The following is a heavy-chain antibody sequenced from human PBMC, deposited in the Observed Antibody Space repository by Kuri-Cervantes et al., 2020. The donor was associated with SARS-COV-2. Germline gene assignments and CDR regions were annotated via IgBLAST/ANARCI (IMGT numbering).Heavy chain of an antibody. D-gene: IGHD2-2*01. CDR3: ARDGVVVVPAAIGVGALPFGPALYYYYMDV. CDR2: VSAYNGNT. V-gene: IGHV1-18*01. CDR1: GGTFTSYD. Sequence: ASVKVSCKASGGTFTSYDISWVRQAPGQGLEWMGWVSAYNGNTNYAQKLQGRVTMTTDTSTSTAYMELRSLRSDDTAVYYCARDGVVVVPAAIGVGALPFGPALYYYYMDVWGKGTTVTVSS. J-gene: IGHJ6*03.